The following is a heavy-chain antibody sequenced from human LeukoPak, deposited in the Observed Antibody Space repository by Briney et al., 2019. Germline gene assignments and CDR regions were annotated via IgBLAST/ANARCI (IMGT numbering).Heavy chain of an antibody. J-gene: IGHJ4*02. Sequence: PSGTLSLTCGVSGGSISSTNWWSWVRQPPGQGLEWIGEISLSGVTNYNPSLKSRVTMSLDRSKNHLSLTLTSVTAADTAVYYCSRESGAFSPFGYWGQGTLVTVPS. CDR1: GGSISSTNW. CDR2: ISLSGVT. D-gene: IGHD1-26*01. CDR3: SRESGAFSPFGY. V-gene: IGHV4-4*02.